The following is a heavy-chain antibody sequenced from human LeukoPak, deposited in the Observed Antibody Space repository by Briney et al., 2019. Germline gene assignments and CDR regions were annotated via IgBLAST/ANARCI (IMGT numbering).Heavy chain of an antibody. CDR1: GFTFRLYG. Sequence: PGGSLRLSCAASGFTFRLYGMTWVRQTPGKGLEWVTVISGSVGSGTFYGDSVKDRFTMSRDNSRNTVHLEMNSLRVEDSAVYYCARGIRSSWLGHYFDHWGQGTVVAVSS. CDR2: ISGSVGSGT. D-gene: IGHD6-13*01. CDR3: ARGIRSSWLGHYFDH. J-gene: IGHJ4*02. V-gene: IGHV3-23*01.